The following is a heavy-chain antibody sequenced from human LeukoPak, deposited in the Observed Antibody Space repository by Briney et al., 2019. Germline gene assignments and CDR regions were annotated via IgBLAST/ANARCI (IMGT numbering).Heavy chain of an antibody. CDR3: AANLGNSGDYSY. V-gene: IGHV1-69*02. D-gene: IGHD4-17*01. CDR2: IIPILGIA. J-gene: IGHJ4*02. Sequence: SVKVSCKASGGTFSSYTISWVRQAPGQGLEWMGRIIPILGIANYAQKFQGRVTITADKSTSTAYMELRSLRSDDTAVYYCAANLGNSGDYSYWGQGTLVTVSS. CDR1: GGTFSSYT.